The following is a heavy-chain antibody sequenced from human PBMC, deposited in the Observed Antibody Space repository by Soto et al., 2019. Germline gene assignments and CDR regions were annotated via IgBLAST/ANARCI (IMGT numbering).Heavy chain of an antibody. V-gene: IGHV4-30-4*08. Sequence: SETLSLTCTVSGDSITSGVHYWSWIRQLPGKGLEWIGYIYYSGSTYYNPSLKSRVTISVDTSKNQFSLKLNSVTAADTAVYYCARTMVVTQNWFDPWGQGTLVTVSS. CDR2: IYYSGST. CDR1: GDSITSGVHY. CDR3: ARTMVVTQNWFDP. D-gene: IGHD2-21*02. J-gene: IGHJ5*02.